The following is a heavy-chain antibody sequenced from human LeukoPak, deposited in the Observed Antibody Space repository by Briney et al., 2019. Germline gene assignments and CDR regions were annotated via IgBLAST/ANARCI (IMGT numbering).Heavy chain of an antibody. CDR1: GFTFSSFS. J-gene: IGHJ4*02. V-gene: IGHV3-23*01. D-gene: IGHD2-21*01. Sequence: GGSLSFSCAASGFTFSSFSLSWVRQAPGKGLEWGSDTSDSGGRPCYADSVKGRFTISRDNSKGTVYLQMNSLRADDTAVYYCVKGIASQDLFSRGHGGQGTLVTVSS. CDR3: VKGIASQDLFSRGH. CDR2: TSDSGGRP.